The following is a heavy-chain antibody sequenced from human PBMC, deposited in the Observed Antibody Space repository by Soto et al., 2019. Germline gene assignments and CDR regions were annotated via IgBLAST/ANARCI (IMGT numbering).Heavy chain of an antibody. Sequence: EVQLVESGGGLVQPGGSLRLSRAASGFTVSSNYMSWVRQAPGKGLEWVSVIYSGGSTYYADSVKGRFTISRHNSKNTLYLQMNSLRAEDTAVYYCAREVGHGWFDPWGQGTLVTVSS. V-gene: IGHV3-53*04. J-gene: IGHJ5*02. CDR2: IYSGGST. CDR3: AREVGHGWFDP. CDR1: GFTVSSNY.